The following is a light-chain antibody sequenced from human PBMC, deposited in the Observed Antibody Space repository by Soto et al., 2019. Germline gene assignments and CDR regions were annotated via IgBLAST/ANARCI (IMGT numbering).Light chain of an antibody. V-gene: IGKV1-39*01. J-gene: IGKJ4*01. CDR1: QGISTY. Sequence: DIHMTQSPSSLSESALDIVTMACRASQGISTYLNWYQQKPGKAPKLLIYAASSLQSGVPSRFSGSGSETDFTLTIRSLQPQDFATYSCQHSNSTPLTFGGGTKVDIK. CDR3: QHSNSTPLT. CDR2: AAS.